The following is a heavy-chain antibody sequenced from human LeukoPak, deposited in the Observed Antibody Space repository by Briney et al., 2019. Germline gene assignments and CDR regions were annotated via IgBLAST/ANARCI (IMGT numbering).Heavy chain of an antibody. CDR2: INSDGSST. Sequence: GGSLRLSCAASGFIFSDYYMSWIRQAPGKGLVWVSRINSDGSSTSYADSVKGRFTISRDNAKNTLYLQMNSLRAEDTAVYYCARVKVSFGYYYYGMDVWGQGTTVTVSS. J-gene: IGHJ6*02. D-gene: IGHD1-26*01. V-gene: IGHV3-74*01. CDR3: ARVKVSFGYYYYGMDV. CDR1: GFIFSDYY.